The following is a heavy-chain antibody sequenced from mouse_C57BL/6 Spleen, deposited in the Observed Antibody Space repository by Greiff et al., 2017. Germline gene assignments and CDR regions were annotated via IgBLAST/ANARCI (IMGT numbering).Heavy chain of an antibody. CDR2: IDPETGGT. J-gene: IGHJ3*01. Sequence: VHLVESGAELVRPGASVTLSCKASGYTFTDYEMHWVKQTPVHGLEWIGAIDPETGGTAYNQKFKGKAILTADKSSSTAYMELRSLTSEDSAVYYCTIPYYGYSDWGQGTLVTVSA. D-gene: IGHD2-3*01. CDR1: GYTFTDYE. V-gene: IGHV1-15*01. CDR3: TIPYYGYSD.